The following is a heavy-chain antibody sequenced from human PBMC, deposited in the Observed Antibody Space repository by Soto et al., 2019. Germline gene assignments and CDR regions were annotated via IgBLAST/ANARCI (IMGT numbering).Heavy chain of an antibody. V-gene: IGHV1-18*01. J-gene: IGHJ6*01. Sequence: GASVKVSCEDCGDTLTSYGIRWVQQATGQGLEWMGWISAYNGNTNYAQKLQGRVTMTTDTSTSTAYMELRSLRSDDTAVYYCARDQGKEVAGTKVYYYVMAVRGQGTTVTVSS. CDR1: GDTLTSYG. CDR2: ISAYNGNT. D-gene: IGHD6-19*01. CDR3: ARDQGKEVAGTKVYYYVMAV.